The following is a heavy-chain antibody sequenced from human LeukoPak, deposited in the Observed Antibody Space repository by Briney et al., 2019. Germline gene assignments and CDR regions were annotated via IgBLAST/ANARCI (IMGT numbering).Heavy chain of an antibody. J-gene: IGHJ5*02. V-gene: IGHV4-39*07. Sequence: SETLSLTCTVSGAPIPYSGPYYWSWIRQPAGKRLEYIGSVYSSGKTYYNPSLQTRATVSLDRSRNQFSLSLYSSTAADTAVYYCARGISTTLSHSWFDPWGQGTLVTVSS. CDR3: ARGISTTLSHSWFDP. CDR1: GAPIPYSGPYY. D-gene: IGHD1-1*01. CDR2: VYSSGKT.